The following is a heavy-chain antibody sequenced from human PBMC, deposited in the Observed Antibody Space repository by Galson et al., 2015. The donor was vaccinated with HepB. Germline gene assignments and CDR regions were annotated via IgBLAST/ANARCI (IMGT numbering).Heavy chain of an antibody. D-gene: IGHD1-26*01. CDR3: AKDRRRGRMQVGATTGDAFDI. CDR2: ISGSGGST. Sequence: SLRLSCAASGFTFSSYAMSWVRQAPGQGLEWVSAISGSGGSTYYADSVKGRFTISRDNSKNTLYLQMNSLRAEDTAVYYCAKDRRRGRMQVGATTGDAFDIWGQGTMVTVSS. J-gene: IGHJ3*02. CDR1: GFTFSSYA. V-gene: IGHV3-23*01.